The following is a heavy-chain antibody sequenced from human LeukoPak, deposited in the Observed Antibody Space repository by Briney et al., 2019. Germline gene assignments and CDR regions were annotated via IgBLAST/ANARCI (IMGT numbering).Heavy chain of an antibody. V-gene: IGHV4-39*01. CDR2: IYYSGST. D-gene: IGHD2-8*02. CDR3: AVGVHRYWFDY. J-gene: IGHJ4*02. CDR1: GGSISSSSYY. Sequence: PSETLSLTCTVSGGSISSSSYYWGWIRQPPGKGLEWIGSIYYSGSTYYNPSLKSRVTISVDTSKNQFSLKLSSVTAADTAVYYCAVGVHRYWFDYWGQGTLVTVSS.